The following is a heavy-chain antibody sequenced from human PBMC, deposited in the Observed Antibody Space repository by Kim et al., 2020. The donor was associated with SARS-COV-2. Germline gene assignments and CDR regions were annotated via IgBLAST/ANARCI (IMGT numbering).Heavy chain of an antibody. CDR3: AKGGCSSTSCYIGWYFDL. V-gene: IGHV3-30*02. J-gene: IGHJ2*01. D-gene: IGHD2-2*02. Sequence: KGRLTISRDNSKNTLYLQMNSLRAEDTAVYYCAKGGCSSTSCYIGWYFDLWGRGTLVTVSS.